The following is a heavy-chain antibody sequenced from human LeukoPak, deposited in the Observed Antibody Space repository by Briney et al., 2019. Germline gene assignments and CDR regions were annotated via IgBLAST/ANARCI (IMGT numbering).Heavy chain of an antibody. D-gene: IGHD3-10*01. CDR2: ISAYNGNT. V-gene: IGHV1-18*01. CDR1: GYTFTSYG. J-gene: IGHJ6*03. CDR3: ARSGTQHYYYYYMDV. Sequence: ASVKVSCKASGYTFTSYGISWVRQAPGQGLEWMGWISAYNGNTNYAQKLQGRVTMTTDTSTSTAYMELRSLRSDDTAVYYCARSGTQHYYYYYMDVWGKGTTVTISS.